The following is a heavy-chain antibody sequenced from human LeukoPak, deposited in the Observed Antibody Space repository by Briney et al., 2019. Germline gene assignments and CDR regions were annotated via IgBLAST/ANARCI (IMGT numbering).Heavy chain of an antibody. Sequence: GGSLRLSCAASGFTFSSYEMNWVRQAPGKGLEWVSFIYSDNTHYSDSVKGRFTISRDNSKNTLYLQMNSLRAEDTAVYYCAPNYCSGGSCYPDYWGQGTLVTVSS. D-gene: IGHD2-15*01. V-gene: IGHV3-66*02. J-gene: IGHJ4*02. CDR1: GFTFSSYE. CDR3: APNYCSGGSCYPDY. CDR2: IYSDNT.